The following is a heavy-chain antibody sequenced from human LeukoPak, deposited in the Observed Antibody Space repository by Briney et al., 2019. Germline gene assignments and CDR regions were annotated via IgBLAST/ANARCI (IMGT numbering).Heavy chain of an antibody. CDR2: IIPILGIA. CDR1: GYTFTSYG. J-gene: IGHJ4*02. D-gene: IGHD3-22*01. Sequence: SVKVSCKASGYTFTSYGISWVRQAPGQGLEWMGRIIPILGIANYAQKFQGRVTITADKSTSTAYMELSSLRSEDTAVYYCARGYYDSSGYYEVFDYWGQGTLVTVSS. CDR3: ARGYYDSSGYYEVFDY. V-gene: IGHV1-69*04.